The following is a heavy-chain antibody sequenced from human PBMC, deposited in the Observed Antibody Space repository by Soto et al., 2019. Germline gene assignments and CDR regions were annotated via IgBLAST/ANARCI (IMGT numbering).Heavy chain of an antibody. J-gene: IGHJ6*02. D-gene: IGHD2-8*01. CDR2: INHSGST. Sequence: SETLSLTCTLSGGSFSSGHYYRFWIRPQQGKGLEWIGEINHSGSTNYNPSLKSRVTMSVDTSKNQFSLKLSSMTAADTAVYYCARRADVWTYYYYGMDVWGQGTTVTVSS. CDR1: GGSFSSGHYY. CDR3: ARRADVWTYYYYGMDV. V-gene: IGHV4-34*01.